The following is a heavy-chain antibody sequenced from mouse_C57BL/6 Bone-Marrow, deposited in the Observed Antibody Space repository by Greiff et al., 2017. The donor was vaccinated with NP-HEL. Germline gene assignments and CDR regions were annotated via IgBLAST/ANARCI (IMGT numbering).Heavy chain of an antibody. CDR2: IWWDDDK. V-gene: IGHV8-8*01. J-gene: IGHJ2*01. CDR1: GFSLSTFGMG. Sequence: QVTLKVSGPGILQPSQTLSLTCSFSGFSLSTFGMGVGWIRQPSGKGLEWLAHIWWDDDKYYNPALKSRLTISKDTSKNQVFLKIANVDTADTATYYDARIYYYGSSYVDYFDYWGQGTTLPVSS. CDR3: ARIYYYGSSYVDYFDY. D-gene: IGHD1-1*01.